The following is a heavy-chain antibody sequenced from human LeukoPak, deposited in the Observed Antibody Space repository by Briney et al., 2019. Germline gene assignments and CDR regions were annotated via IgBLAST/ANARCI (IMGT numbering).Heavy chain of an antibody. CDR2: IIPIFGTA. J-gene: IGHJ4*02. D-gene: IGHD3-22*01. Sequence: SVKVSCKASGGTFSGYAINWVRQAPGQGLEWMGGIIPIFGTANYAQKFQGRVTITTDESTSTAYMELSSLRSEDTAVYYCASPERSSGYYYEYWGQGTLVTVSS. CDR3: ASPERSSGYYYEY. CDR1: GGTFSGYA. V-gene: IGHV1-69*05.